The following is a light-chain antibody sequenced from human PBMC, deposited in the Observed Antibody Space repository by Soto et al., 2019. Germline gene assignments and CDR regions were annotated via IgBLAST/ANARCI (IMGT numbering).Light chain of an antibody. V-gene: IGKV3-11*01. CDR3: LLRSNGPQIT. CDR2: DAS. CDR1: QSVSKY. J-gene: IGKJ4*01. Sequence: EIVLTQSPATLSLSPGERATLSCRARQSVSKYFAWSQQKPGQAPRLLIHDASHRATGIPARFSGSGSGTDFNLTISSLEPEDCGVYYCLLRSNGPQITFGGGTKVQIK.